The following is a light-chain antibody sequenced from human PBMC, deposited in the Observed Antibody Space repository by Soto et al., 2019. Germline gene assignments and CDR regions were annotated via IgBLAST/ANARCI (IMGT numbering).Light chain of an antibody. CDR1: LSVSSN. V-gene: IGKV3-15*01. CDR3: QQYNNWPPYT. Sequence: EIVMTQSPATLSVSPGERATLSCRASLSVSSNFAWYQQKPGQAPRLLIYGASTRATGIPARFSGSESGTEFTLTISSLQSEDFAVYYCQQYNNWPPYTFGQGTKLEIK. CDR2: GAS. J-gene: IGKJ2*01.